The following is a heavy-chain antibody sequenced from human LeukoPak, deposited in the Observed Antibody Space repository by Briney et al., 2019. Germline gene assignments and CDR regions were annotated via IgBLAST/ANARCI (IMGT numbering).Heavy chain of an antibody. V-gene: IGHV1-69*13. CDR3: ARVDDSSSWYDY. CDR2: IIPIFGTA. D-gene: IGHD6-13*01. J-gene: IGHJ4*02. CDR1: GGTFSSYA. Sequence: SVTVSCKASGGTFSSYAISWVRQAPGQGLEWMGGIIPIFGTANYAQKFQGRVTITADESTSTAYMELSSLRSEDTAVYYCARVDDSSSWYDYWGQGTLVTVSS.